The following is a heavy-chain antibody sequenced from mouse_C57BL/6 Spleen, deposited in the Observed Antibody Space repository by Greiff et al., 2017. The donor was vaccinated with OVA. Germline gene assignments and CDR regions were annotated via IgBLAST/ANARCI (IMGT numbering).Heavy chain of an antibody. V-gene: IGHV1-4*01. D-gene: IGHD1-1*01. J-gene: IGHJ4*01. CDR3: ARALTGYAMDY. CDR2: INPSSGYT. CDR1: GYTFTSYT. Sequence: VQLQQSGAELARPGASVKMSCKASGYTFTSYTMHWVIQRPGQGLEWIGYINPSSGYTKYNQKFKDKATLTADKSSSTAYMQLSSLTSEDSAVYYCARALTGYAMDYWGQGTSVTVSS.